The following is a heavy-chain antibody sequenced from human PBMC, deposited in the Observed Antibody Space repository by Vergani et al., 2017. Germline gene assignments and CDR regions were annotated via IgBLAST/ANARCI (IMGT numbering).Heavy chain of an antibody. J-gene: IGHJ4*02. CDR2: ISSGSTYT. V-gene: IGHV3-21*06. Sequence: EVQLVESGGGLVKTGGSLRLSCEASEFTFSTYSMNWVRQAPGKGLEWVSSISSGSTYTFYADSVKDRFTISRDNAKSTLYLHMSSLRAEDTAIYYCARDGEKVGYRRHNYLDFWGQGTLVTVSS. CDR1: EFTFSTYS. D-gene: IGHD6-25*01. CDR3: ARDGEKVGYRRHNYLDF.